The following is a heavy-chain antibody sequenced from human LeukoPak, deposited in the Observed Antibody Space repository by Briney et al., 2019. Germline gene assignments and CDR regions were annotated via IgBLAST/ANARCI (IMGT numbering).Heavy chain of an antibody. CDR3: ARGPLWSYCGSGSYRYFDY. J-gene: IGHJ4*02. CDR2: INHSGST. Sequence: SETLSLTCAVYGGSFSGYYWSWIRQPPGKGLEWIGEINHSGSTNYNPSLKSRVTISVDTSKNQFSLKLSSVTAADTAVYYCARGPLWSYCGSGSYRYFDYWGQGTLVTVSS. V-gene: IGHV4-34*01. D-gene: IGHD3-10*01. CDR1: GGSFSGYY.